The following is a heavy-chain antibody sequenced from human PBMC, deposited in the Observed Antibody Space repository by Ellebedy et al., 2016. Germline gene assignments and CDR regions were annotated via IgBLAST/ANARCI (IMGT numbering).Heavy chain of an antibody. D-gene: IGHD4-17*01. V-gene: IGHV1-69*06. Sequence: ASVKVSCKASGGTFSSYAISWVRQAPGQGLEWMGGIIPIFGTANYAQKFQGRVTITADKSTSTAYMELSSLRSEDTAVYYCANAYYGDYTDYWGQGTLVTVSS. CDR1: GGTFSSYA. CDR3: ANAYYGDYTDY. J-gene: IGHJ4*02. CDR2: IIPIFGTA.